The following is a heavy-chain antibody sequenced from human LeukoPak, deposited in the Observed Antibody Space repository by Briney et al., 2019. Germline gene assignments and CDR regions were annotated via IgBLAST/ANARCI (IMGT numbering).Heavy chain of an antibody. CDR1: GYTFTGYY. CDR2: INPNSGGT. CDR3: AMSRWFGELDFDY. Sequence: ASVKVSCKASGYTFTGYYMHWVRQAPGQGLERMGWINPNSGGTNYAQKFQGRVTMTRDTSISTAYMELSRLRSDDTAVYYCAMSRWFGELDFDYWGQGTLVTVSS. D-gene: IGHD3-10*01. J-gene: IGHJ4*02. V-gene: IGHV1-2*02.